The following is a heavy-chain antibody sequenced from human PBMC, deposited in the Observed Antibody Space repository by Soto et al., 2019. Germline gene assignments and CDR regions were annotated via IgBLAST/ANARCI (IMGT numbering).Heavy chain of an antibody. D-gene: IGHD2-2*02. J-gene: IGHJ4*02. V-gene: IGHV3-21*01. Sequence: EVQLVESGGGLVKPGGSLRLSCAASGFTFSSYSMNWVRQAPGKGLEWVSSISSSSSYIYYADSVKGRFTISRDNAKNSLYLQMNSLRAEDTAVYYCAREAFDCSSTSCHIYYFDYWGLGILVTVSS. CDR2: ISSSSSYI. CDR1: GFTFSSYS. CDR3: AREAFDCSSTSCHIYYFDY.